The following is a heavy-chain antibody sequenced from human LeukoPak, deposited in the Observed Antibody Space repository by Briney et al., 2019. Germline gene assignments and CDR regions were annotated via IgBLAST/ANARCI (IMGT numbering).Heavy chain of an antibody. CDR2: IFHSGST. J-gene: IGHJ5*02. CDR3: ARGGNKWELDNWFDP. V-gene: IGHV4-34*01. CDR1: GFTFGDYA. Sequence: PGGSLRLSCTASGFTFGDYAMSWVRQAPGKGLEWIGEIFHSGSTNYNPSLKSRVTISVDKSKNQFSLKLNSVTAADTVVYYCARGGNKWELDNWFDPWGQGTLVTVSS. D-gene: IGHD1-26*01.